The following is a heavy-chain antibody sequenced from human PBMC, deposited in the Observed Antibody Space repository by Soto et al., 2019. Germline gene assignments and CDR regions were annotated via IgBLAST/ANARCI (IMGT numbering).Heavy chain of an antibody. J-gene: IGHJ5*02. Sequence: QIHLVQSGAEVRKPGSSVQVSCKASGGGFSSYAVNWVRQAPGQGLEWMGGVIPLFDTRSYAQKFQGRLTITADESTTTADMELNSRTSDDTAIYYCARSYHSGTYGCFDPWGQGTLVTVSS. D-gene: IGHD3-10*01. CDR1: GGGFSSYA. CDR3: ARSYHSGTYGCFDP. V-gene: IGHV1-69*01. CDR2: VIPLFDTR.